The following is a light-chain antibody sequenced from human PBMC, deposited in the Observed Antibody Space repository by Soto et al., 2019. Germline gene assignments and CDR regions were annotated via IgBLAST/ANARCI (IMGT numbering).Light chain of an antibody. V-gene: IGKV3-20*01. J-gene: IGKJ3*01. CDR2: GAS. CDR3: QHFRSSPIT. Sequence: EIVLTQSPGTLSLSPGERATLSCRASQSIGNSLVWYQQKPGQSPRLVIYGASGRATGIPARFSGSGSGTDFTLTISRLEPEDYSVYYCQHFRSSPITFGPGTKVDIK. CDR1: QSIGNS.